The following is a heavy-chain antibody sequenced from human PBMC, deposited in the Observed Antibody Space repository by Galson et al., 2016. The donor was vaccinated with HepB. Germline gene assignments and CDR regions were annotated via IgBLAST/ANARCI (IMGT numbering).Heavy chain of an antibody. J-gene: IGHJ6*02. Sequence: QSGAEVKKPGESLKISCKGSGYSFTSYWIGWVRQMPGKGLEWMGIIYPGVSDTRYSPSFQGQVTISADKSISTAYLQWSSLKASDTAMYYCARAYGSGSYNYDYYGMDVWGQGTTVTVSS. CDR1: GYSFTSYW. CDR3: ARAYGSGSYNYDYYGMDV. V-gene: IGHV5-51*01. D-gene: IGHD3-10*01. CDR2: IYPGVSDT.